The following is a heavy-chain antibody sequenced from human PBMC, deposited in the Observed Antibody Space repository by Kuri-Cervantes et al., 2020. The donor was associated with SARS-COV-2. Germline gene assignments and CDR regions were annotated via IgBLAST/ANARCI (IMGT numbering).Heavy chain of an antibody. J-gene: IGHJ3*02. D-gene: IGHD2-15*01. CDR2: VYYTGST. V-gene: IGHV4-59*01. Sequence: SETLSLTCSVSGVSRPGYYWTWIRQTPGKGLEWIGYVYYTGSTNYNPSLKSRVTISVDTSKNQFSLKLSSVTAADTAVYYCARDRPYCSGGSCFYAFDIWGQGTMVTVSS. CDR1: GVSRPGYY. CDR3: ARDRPYCSGGSCFYAFDI.